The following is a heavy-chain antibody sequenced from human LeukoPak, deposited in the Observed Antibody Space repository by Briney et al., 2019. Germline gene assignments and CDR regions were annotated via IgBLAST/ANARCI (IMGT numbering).Heavy chain of an antibody. CDR3: STDQGGNILTGC. Sequence: GGSLRLSCAASGFTFTNAWMHWVRQAPGKGLEWVGRTKTKSEGGTIDYAAPVRGRFTISRDDSENTLYLQMNSPKTEDTALYYCSTDQGGNILTGCWGQGTLVTVSS. CDR1: GFTFTNAW. J-gene: IGHJ4*02. V-gene: IGHV3-15*07. CDR2: TKTKSEGGTI. D-gene: IGHD3-9*01.